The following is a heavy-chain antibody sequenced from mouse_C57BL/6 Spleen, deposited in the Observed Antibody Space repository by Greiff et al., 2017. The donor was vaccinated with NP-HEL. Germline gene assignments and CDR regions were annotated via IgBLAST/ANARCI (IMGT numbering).Heavy chain of an antibody. D-gene: IGHD1-1*01. CDR2: INPYNGGT. Sequence: DVQLQESGPVLVKPGASVKMSCKASGYTFTDYYMNWVKQSHGKSLEWIGVINPYNGGTSYNQKFKGKATLTVDKSSSTAYMELNSLTSEDSAVYYCARSTTAVANAMDYWGQGTSVTVSS. J-gene: IGHJ4*01. CDR1: GYTFTDYY. V-gene: IGHV1-19*01. CDR3: ARSTTAVANAMDY.